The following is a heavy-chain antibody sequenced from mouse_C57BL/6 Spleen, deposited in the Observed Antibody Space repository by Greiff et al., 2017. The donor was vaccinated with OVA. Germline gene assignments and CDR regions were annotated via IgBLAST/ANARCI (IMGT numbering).Heavy chain of an antibody. CDR2: ISDGGSYT. Sequence: EVMLVESGGGLVKPGGSLKLSCAASGFTFSSYAMSWVRQTPEKRLEWVATISDGGSYTYYPDNVKGRFTISRDNAKNNLYLQMSHLKSEDTAMYYCARDPAYYSNYEGYFDVWGTGTTVTVSS. D-gene: IGHD2-5*01. CDR1: GFTFSSYA. V-gene: IGHV5-4*01. J-gene: IGHJ1*03. CDR3: ARDPAYYSNYEGYFDV.